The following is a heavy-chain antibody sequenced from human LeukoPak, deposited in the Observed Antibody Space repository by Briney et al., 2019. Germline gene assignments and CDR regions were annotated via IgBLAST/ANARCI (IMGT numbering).Heavy chain of an antibody. CDR3: ATDSKGGSSLHDAFDI. Sequence: GASVKVSCTVSGYTLTELSMHWVRQAPGKGLEWMGGFDPEDGETIYAQKFQGRVTMTEDTSTDTAYMELSSLRSEDTAVYYCATDSKGGSSLHDAFDIWGQGTMVTVSS. CDR2: FDPEDGET. CDR1: GYTLTELS. J-gene: IGHJ3*02. D-gene: IGHD2-15*01. V-gene: IGHV1-24*01.